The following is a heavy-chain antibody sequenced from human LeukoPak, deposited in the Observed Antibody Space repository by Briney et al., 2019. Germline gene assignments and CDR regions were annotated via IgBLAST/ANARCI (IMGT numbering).Heavy chain of an antibody. V-gene: IGHV1-69*06. CDR3: ASSSGDSSGYYSSNWFDP. J-gene: IGHJ5*02. D-gene: IGHD3-22*01. CDR1: GGTFSSYA. CDR2: VIPIFGTA. Sequence: SVKVSCKASGGTFSSYAISWVRQAPGQGLEWMGGVIPIFGTANYAQKFQGRVTITADKSTSTAYMELSSLRSEDTAVYYCASSSGDSSGYYSSNWFDPWGQGTLVTVSS.